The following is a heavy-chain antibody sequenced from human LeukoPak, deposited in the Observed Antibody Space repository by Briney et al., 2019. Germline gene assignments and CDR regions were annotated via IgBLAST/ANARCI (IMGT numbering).Heavy chain of an antibody. V-gene: IGHV4-34*01. CDR2: GSDSGGT. D-gene: IGHD1-26*01. CDR3: AKNGQSGFSFDP. J-gene: IGHJ5*02. Sequence: SETLSLTCAVYGESLNGHYWSWIRQSPGKGLEWIGEGSDSGGTKFNPSLKSRASISADTSRNQFSLKLRSVTAADTAVCYCAKNGQSGFSFDPWGQGTPVTVSS. CDR1: GESLNGHY.